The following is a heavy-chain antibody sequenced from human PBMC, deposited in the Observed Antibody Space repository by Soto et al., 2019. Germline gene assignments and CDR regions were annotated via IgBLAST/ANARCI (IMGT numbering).Heavy chain of an antibody. D-gene: IGHD2-15*01. CDR3: ARRSPSWAFDI. Sequence: EVQLLESGGGLVQPGGSLRLSCAASGFTFSNYAMNWVRQAPGKRLEWVSVISGSGSSTYYADSVKGRFSISRDHSNNTLYLQMSSPKAEDTAVYYCARRSPSWAFDIWGQGTMVTVSS. CDR1: GFTFSNYA. J-gene: IGHJ3*02. CDR2: ISGSGSST. V-gene: IGHV3-23*01.